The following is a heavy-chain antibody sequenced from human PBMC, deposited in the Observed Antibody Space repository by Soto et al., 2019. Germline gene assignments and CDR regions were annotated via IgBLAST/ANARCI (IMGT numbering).Heavy chain of an antibody. CDR1: GGTFSSYA. CDR2: IIPIFGTA. V-gene: IGHV1-69*13. D-gene: IGHD3-3*01. Sequence: ASVKVSCKASGGTFSSYAISWVRQAPGQGLEWMGGIIPIFGTANYAQKFQGRVTITADESTSTAYMELSSLRSEDTAVYYCAREKVTIFGVVIHYYGMDVWGQGTTVTVSS. CDR3: AREKVTIFGVVIHYYGMDV. J-gene: IGHJ6*02.